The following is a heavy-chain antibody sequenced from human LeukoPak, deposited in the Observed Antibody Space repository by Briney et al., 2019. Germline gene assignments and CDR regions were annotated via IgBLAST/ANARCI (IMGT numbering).Heavy chain of an antibody. CDR3: ARARRSDSSWYDY. D-gene: IGHD6-13*01. CDR2: IIPILGIV. J-gene: IGHJ4*02. V-gene: IGHV1-69*04. Sequence: SVKVSCKASGYTFTSYDINWVRQAPGQGLEWMGRIIPILGIVNYAQRFQGSVTITADKSTTTVFMELSSLRSEDTAVYFCARARRSDSSWYDYWGQGTLVTVSS. CDR1: GYTFTSYD.